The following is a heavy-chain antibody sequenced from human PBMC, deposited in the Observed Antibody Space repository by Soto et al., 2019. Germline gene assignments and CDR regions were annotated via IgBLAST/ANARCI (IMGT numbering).Heavy chain of an antibody. CDR2: ISWNSNII. V-gene: IGHV3-9*01. CDR3: AKGGRDGFCSGGRCYFDY. Sequence: EVQLVESGGGLVQPGRSLRLSCAASGFTFGDYAMHWVRRVPGKGLEWVSSISWNSNIIGYADSVKGRFTISRDNAKNSQYLQMNSLRTEDTALYYWAKGGRDGFCSGGRCYFDYWGQGTLVTVSS. D-gene: IGHD2-15*01. J-gene: IGHJ4*02. CDR1: GFTFGDYA.